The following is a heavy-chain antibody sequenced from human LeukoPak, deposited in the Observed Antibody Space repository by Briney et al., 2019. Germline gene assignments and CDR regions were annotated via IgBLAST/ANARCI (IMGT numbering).Heavy chain of an antibody. CDR3: AKDGGLWVSAHWGGS. Sequence: GGSLRLSCAASGFTFSSSAMSWVRQAPGKGLEWVSAISNNGGYTYYADSVQGRFTVSRDNSKNTLFLQMNSLRAEDTAVYYCAKDGGLWVSAHWGGSWGRGTLVTVSS. D-gene: IGHD7-27*01. CDR2: ISNNGGYT. J-gene: IGHJ5*02. V-gene: IGHV3-23*01. CDR1: GFTFSSSA.